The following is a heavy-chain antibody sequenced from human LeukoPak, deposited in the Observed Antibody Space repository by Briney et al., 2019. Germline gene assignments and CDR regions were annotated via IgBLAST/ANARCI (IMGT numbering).Heavy chain of an antibody. Sequence: GGSLRLSCAASGFTFSSYGMHWVRQAPGKGLEWVAVISYDGSNKYYADSVKGRFTISRDNSKNTLYLQMNSLRAVDTAVYYCAKQIRGGLGNYYFDYWGQGTLVTVSS. CDR1: GFTFSSYG. CDR3: AKQIRGGLGNYYFDY. J-gene: IGHJ4*02. V-gene: IGHV3-30*18. D-gene: IGHD3-10*01. CDR2: ISYDGSNK.